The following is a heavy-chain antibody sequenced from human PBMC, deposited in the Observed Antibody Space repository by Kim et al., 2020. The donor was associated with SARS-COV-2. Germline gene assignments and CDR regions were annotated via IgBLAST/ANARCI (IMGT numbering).Heavy chain of an antibody. CDR3: ARDLSSSTSCYYY. Sequence: YPDSLKGRFTVSRDNAESSLYLQMTSLRAEDSAVYYCARDLSSSTSCYYYWGRGTLVTVSS. V-gene: IGHV3-21*01. J-gene: IGHJ4*02. D-gene: IGHD2-2*01.